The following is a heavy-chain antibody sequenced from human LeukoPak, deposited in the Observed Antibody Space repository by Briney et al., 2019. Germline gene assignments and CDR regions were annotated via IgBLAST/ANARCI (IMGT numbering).Heavy chain of an antibody. CDR3: ARYCGGDCYSMGPDY. J-gene: IGHJ4*02. Sequence: SETLSLTCTVSGGSISSGGYYWGWIRQHPGKGLEWIGYIYYSGSTYYNPSLKSRVTISVDTSKNQFSLKLSSVTAADTAVHYCARYCGGDCYSMGPDYWGQGTLVTVSS. CDR2: IYYSGST. D-gene: IGHD2-21*02. CDR1: GGSISSGGYY. V-gene: IGHV4-31*03.